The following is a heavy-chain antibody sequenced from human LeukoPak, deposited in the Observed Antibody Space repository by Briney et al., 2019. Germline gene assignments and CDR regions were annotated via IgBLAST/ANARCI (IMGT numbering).Heavy chain of an antibody. V-gene: IGHV7-4-1*02. Sequence: GASVKVSCKASGYTFTSYAMNWVRQAPGQGLEWMGWINTNTGNPTYAQGFTGRFVFSLDTSVSTAYLQISSLKAEDTAVYYCARDRGFRGSSPQPDFDYWGQGTLVTVSS. CDR2: INTNTGNP. D-gene: IGHD1-26*01. CDR1: GYTFTSYA. CDR3: ARDRGFRGSSPQPDFDY. J-gene: IGHJ4*02.